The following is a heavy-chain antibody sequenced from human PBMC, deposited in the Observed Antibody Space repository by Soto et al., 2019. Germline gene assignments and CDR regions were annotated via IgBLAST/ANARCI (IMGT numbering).Heavy chain of an antibody. CDR3: ARGNDYVYFYDY. Sequence: QVQLQESGPGLAKPSQTLSLICTVSGGSLTTGDYYWTWIRQSPGEGLEWIGYISRSGNIFYNPSLKNRITISLDTSKDQFSLKLNSVTAADTAVYYCARGNDYVYFYDYWGQGTLVTVSS. CDR2: ISRSGNI. J-gene: IGHJ4*02. V-gene: IGHV4-30-4*01. D-gene: IGHD4-17*01. CDR1: GGSLTTGDYY.